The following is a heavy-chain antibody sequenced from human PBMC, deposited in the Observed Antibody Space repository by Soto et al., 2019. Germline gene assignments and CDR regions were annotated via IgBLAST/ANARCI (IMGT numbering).Heavy chain of an antibody. CDR3: ASASWTDSSGWRFDY. V-gene: IGHV3-11*06. D-gene: IGHD6-19*01. CDR1: GFTFSDYY. CDR2: ISSSTSYT. J-gene: IGHJ4*02. Sequence: GGSLRLSCAASGFTFSDYYMSWIRQAPGKGLEWVSYISSSTSYTNYADSVKGRFTISRDNAKNSLYLQMNSLRAEDTAVYYCASASWTDSSGWRFDYWGQGTLVTVSS.